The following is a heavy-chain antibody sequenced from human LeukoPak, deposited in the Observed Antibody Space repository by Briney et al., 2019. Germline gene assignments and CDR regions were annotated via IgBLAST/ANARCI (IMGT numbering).Heavy chain of an antibody. J-gene: IGHJ6*02. Sequence: PGGSLRLSCAVSGFSFSNYWMNWVRQAPGKGLEWVSYISDSSSLTDYADSVKGRFTISRDNAKNSLSLQLNSLRDEDTAVYFCAKVIRGGYGMDVWGQGTTVTVSS. CDR3: AKVIRGGYGMDV. CDR1: GFSFSNYW. D-gene: IGHD3-10*01. V-gene: IGHV3-48*02. CDR2: ISDSSSLT.